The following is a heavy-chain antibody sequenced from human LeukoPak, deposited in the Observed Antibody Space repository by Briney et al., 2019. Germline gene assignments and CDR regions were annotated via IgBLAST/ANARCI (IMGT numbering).Heavy chain of an antibody. CDR1: GGSISSYY. Sequence: SETLPLTCTVSGGSISSYYWSWIRQPPGKGLEWIGYIYYSGSTNYNPSLKSRVTISVDTSKNQFSLKLSSVTAADTAVYYCANWGSNRVAVAGAGAFDIWGQGTMVTVSS. D-gene: IGHD6-19*01. J-gene: IGHJ3*02. CDR2: IYYSGST. V-gene: IGHV4-59*01. CDR3: ANWGSNRVAVAGAGAFDI.